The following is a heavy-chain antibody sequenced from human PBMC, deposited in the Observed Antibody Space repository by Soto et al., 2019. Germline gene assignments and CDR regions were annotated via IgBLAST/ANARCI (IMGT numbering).Heavy chain of an antibody. J-gene: IGHJ4*02. CDR2: IRKSSSAM. Sequence: GGSLRLSCAASGFTFSSYSMNWVRQAPGKGLEWVSYIRKSSSAMYYADSVKGRFTISRDDAKNSLYLQMNSLRAEDTAVYYCAREGAGSYFDYWGQGA. D-gene: IGHD6-19*01. V-gene: IGHV3-48*01. CDR1: GFTFSSYS. CDR3: AREGAGSYFDY.